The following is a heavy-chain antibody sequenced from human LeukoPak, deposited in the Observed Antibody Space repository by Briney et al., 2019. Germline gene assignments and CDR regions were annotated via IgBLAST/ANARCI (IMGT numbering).Heavy chain of an antibody. V-gene: IGHV3-23*01. D-gene: IGHD3-22*01. Sequence: GGSLRLSCAASGFTFSSYAMSWVRQAPGKGLEWVSAISGSGGSTYYADSVKGRFTISRDNSKNTLYPQMNSLRAEDTAVYYCAKHYYDSSPQDWYFDLWGRGTLVTVSS. CDR3: AKHYYDSSPQDWYFDL. J-gene: IGHJ2*01. CDR2: ISGSGGST. CDR1: GFTFSSYA.